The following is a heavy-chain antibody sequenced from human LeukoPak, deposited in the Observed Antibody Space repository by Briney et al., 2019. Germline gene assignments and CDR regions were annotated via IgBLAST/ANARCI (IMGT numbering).Heavy chain of an antibody. CDR2: IKSKTDGGTT. V-gene: IGHV3-15*01. Sequence: GGSLRLSCAASGFTFSNAWMSWVRQAPGKGLEWVGRIKSKTDGGTTDYAAPVKGRFTISRDDSKNTLYLQMNSLKTEDTALYCCTTITMVRGETNWFDPWGQGTLVTVSS. D-gene: IGHD3-10*01. J-gene: IGHJ5*02. CDR1: GFTFSNAW. CDR3: TTITMVRGETNWFDP.